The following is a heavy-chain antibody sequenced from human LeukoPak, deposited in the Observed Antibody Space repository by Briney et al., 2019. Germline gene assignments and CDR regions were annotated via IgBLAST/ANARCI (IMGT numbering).Heavy chain of an antibody. CDR3: ARTRLEAAADPLHWFDP. D-gene: IGHD6-13*01. CDR1: GGSISSYY. V-gene: IGHV4-59*01. CDR2: IYYSGST. J-gene: IGHJ5*02. Sequence: SETLSLTCTVSGGSISSYYWSWIRQPPGKGLEWIGYIYYSGSTNCNPSLKSRVTISVDTSKNQFSLKLSSVTAADTAVYYCARTRLEAAADPLHWFDPWGQGTLVTVSS.